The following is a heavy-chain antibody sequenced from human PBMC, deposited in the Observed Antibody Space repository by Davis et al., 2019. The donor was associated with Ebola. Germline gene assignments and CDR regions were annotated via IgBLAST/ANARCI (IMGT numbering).Heavy chain of an antibody. J-gene: IGHJ6*02. CDR3: ARHYDTGYNYFYDGLDV. CDR1: GYSFTSYW. Sequence: GESLKISCKGSGYSFTSYWIGWVRQMPGKGLEWMGIIYPGDSDTRYSPSFQGQVTISADKSIGSAYLQWSSLKASDTAMYYCARHYDTGYNYFYDGLDVWGQGTTVTVSS. CDR2: IYPGDSDT. V-gene: IGHV5-51*01. D-gene: IGHD3-22*01.